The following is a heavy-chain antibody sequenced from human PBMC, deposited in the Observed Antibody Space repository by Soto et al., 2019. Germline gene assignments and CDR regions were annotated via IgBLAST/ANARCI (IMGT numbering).Heavy chain of an antibody. V-gene: IGHV1-18*01. D-gene: IGHD1-1*01. CDR1: GYTFTSYG. CDR3: ARAGADWSGGGWFDP. CDR2: ISAYNGNT. J-gene: IGHJ5*02. Sequence: QVQLVQSGAEVKKPGASVKVSCKASGYTFTSYGISWVRQAPGQGLEWMGWISAYNGNTNYAQKLQGRVTMTTDTATSRGDRGRRSLRSDGTAVYYCARAGADWSGGGWFDPWGQGTLVTVSS.